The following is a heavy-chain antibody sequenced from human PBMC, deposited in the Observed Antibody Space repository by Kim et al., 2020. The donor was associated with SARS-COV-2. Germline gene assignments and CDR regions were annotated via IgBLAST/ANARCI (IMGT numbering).Heavy chain of an antibody. V-gene: IGHV3-48*03. D-gene: IGHD2-15*01. CDR1: GFTFSNYD. Sequence: GGSLRLSCAASGFTFSNYDMNWVRQTPGKRLEWIAYISSSGSSIFYAESVKGRLTVSRDNPKNSLYLEMNSLRAEDTAVYYCSSALVLSPLPSGYCDGGSCYFGDDWGEGTLVTVSS. J-gene: IGHJ4*02. CDR3: SSALVLSPLPSGYCDGGSCYFGDD. CDR2: ISSSGSSI.